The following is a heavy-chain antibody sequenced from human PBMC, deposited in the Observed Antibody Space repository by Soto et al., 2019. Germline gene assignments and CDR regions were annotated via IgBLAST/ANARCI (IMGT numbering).Heavy chain of an antibody. J-gene: IGHJ3*02. D-gene: IGHD1-1*01. Sequence: SETLSLTCTVSGASISSNNYYWGWIRQPPGKGLEWIGALYYTGSTYYNPSLRNRLTISVDTSKNQFSLKLSSVTAADTAVYYWAIERARPPPEVFGIWDRGTRVTVSS. CDR1: GASISSNNYY. CDR3: AIERARPPPEVFGI. CDR2: LYYTGST. V-gene: IGHV4-39*01.